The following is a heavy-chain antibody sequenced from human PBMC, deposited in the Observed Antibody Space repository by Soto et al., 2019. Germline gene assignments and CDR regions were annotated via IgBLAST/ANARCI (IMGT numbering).Heavy chain of an antibody. CDR1: GVSISSNNW. CDR2: MYHTGST. D-gene: IGHD3-22*01. J-gene: IGHJ4*02. Sequence: QVQLQESGPGLVKPSGTLSLTCAVSGVSISSNNWWSWVRQPPGKGLVWIGEMYHTGSTNYNTSLRRRVIISVDKSKTHFSLELNSVTDADTAVYYWGRSSRYHYDSSEGNFAYWGQGTLVTVSS. V-gene: IGHV4-4*02. CDR3: GRSSRYHYDSSEGNFAY.